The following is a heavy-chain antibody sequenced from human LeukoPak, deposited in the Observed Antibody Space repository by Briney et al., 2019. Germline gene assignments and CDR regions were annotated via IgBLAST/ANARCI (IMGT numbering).Heavy chain of an antibody. CDR1: GLTFSDHW. Sequence: GGSLRLSCVVTGLTFSDHWMNWVRQAPGKGLEWVANVKPDGSGEYYVESVRGRFIISRDNAKNSVYLQMNSLKAEDSAVYYMLTSMGSWGQGTLVTVSS. CDR2: VKPDGSGE. CDR3: LTSMGS. V-gene: IGHV3-7*01. D-gene: IGHD3-9*01. J-gene: IGHJ5*02.